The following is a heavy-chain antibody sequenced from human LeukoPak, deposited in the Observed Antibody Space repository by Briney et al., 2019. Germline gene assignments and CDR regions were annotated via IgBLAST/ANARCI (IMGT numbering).Heavy chain of an antibody. V-gene: IGHV1-2*06. CDR1: GYTFTDYY. CDR3: ARDLWGWGSDYLDY. CDR2: ISPNSGAT. D-gene: IGHD4/OR15-4a*01. Sequence: ASVKVSCKASGYTFTDYYVHWVRLVPGQGLEWMGRISPNSGATNYAEKFRGRVTMARDTSINTVYMEMSSLSSDDTAVYYCARDLWGWGSDYLDYWGQGTLVTVSS. J-gene: IGHJ4*02.